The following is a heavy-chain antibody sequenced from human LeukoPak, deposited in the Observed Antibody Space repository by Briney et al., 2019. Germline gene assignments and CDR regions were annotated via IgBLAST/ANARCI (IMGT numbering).Heavy chain of an antibody. D-gene: IGHD3-10*01. CDR3: AKDFTTGGSGSYLDTYFDY. J-gene: IGHJ4*02. CDR2: ISGSGANI. CDR1: AFTFGNYA. Sequence: GGSLRLSCAAAAFTFGNYAMSWVRQARGKGLEWVSAISGSGANIHYADSVKGRFTISRDNSKNTLYLQMNSLRAEDTAVYFCAKDFTTGGSGSYLDTYFDYWGQGTLVTVSS. V-gene: IGHV3-23*01.